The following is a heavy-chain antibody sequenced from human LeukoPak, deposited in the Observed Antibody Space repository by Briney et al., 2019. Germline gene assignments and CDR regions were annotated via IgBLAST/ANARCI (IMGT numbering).Heavy chain of an antibody. CDR2: IYPGDSDT. Sequence: GESLKISCKGSGYSFTSYWIGWVRQMPGKALEWMGIIYPGDSDTRYSPYFQGQVTISADKSISTAYLQWSSLKASDTAMYYCARGDISDSSGYFFDYWGQGTLVTVSS. J-gene: IGHJ4*02. CDR1: GYSFTSYW. CDR3: ARGDISDSSGYFFDY. D-gene: IGHD3-22*01. V-gene: IGHV5-51*01.